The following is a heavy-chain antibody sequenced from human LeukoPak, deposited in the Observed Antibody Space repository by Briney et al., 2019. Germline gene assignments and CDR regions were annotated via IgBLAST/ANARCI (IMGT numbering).Heavy chain of an antibody. V-gene: IGHV4-38-2*02. CDR1: DYSISSGYY. Sequence: SETLSLTCTVSDYSISSGYYWGWIRQPPGKGLEWIGSIYYSGNTYNNPSLKSRVTISVDTSKNQFSLKLSSVTAADTAVYYCASEDHFDAFDIWGQGTMVTVSS. J-gene: IGHJ3*02. D-gene: IGHD3-3*02. CDR3: ASEDHFDAFDI. CDR2: IYYSGNT.